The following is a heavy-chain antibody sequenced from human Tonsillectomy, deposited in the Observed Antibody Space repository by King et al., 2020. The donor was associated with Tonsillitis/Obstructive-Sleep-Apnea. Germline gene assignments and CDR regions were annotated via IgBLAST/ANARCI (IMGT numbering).Heavy chain of an antibody. D-gene: IGHD3-22*01. Sequence: VQLVESGAEVKEPGASVKVSCKASGYTFTSYDITWVRQAPGQGLEWMGWSRPNNGDTYYAQKLQGRVTMTSDTSTNTAYMELRSLRSDDTAVYYCARDYYDSSGYYHGYFQHWGQGTLVTVSS. V-gene: IGHV1-18*01. CDR1: GYTFTSYD. J-gene: IGHJ1*01. CDR2: SRPNNGDT. CDR3: ARDYYDSSGYYHGYFQH.